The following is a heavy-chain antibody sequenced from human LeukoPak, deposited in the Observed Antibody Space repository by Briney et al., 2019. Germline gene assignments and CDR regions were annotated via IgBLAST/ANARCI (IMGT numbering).Heavy chain of an antibody. CDR2: MSPNSGNT. J-gene: IGHJ5*02. V-gene: IGHV1-8*02. Sequence: GASVKVSCKASGYTFTAYYIHWMRQATGQGLEWMGWMSPNSGNTGYAQKFQGRVTMTRDTSTGTAYLELSSLRSEDSAVYYCARGLRGGGTPPTALGWFDPWGQGTLVTVSS. CDR1: GYTFTAYY. D-gene: IGHD3-10*01. CDR3: ARGLRGGGTPPTALGWFDP.